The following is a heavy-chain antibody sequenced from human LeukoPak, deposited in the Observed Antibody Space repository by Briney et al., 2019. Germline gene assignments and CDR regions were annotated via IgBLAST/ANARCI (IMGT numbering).Heavy chain of an antibody. V-gene: IGHV3-23*01. Sequence: PGGSLGLSCAASGFTFSSYAMSWVRQAPGKGLEWVSAISGSGGSTYYADSVKGRFTISRDNSKNTLYLQMNSLRAEDTAVYYCAKALPSSGWYWGFDYWGQGTLVTVSS. J-gene: IGHJ4*02. CDR3: AKALPSSGWYWGFDY. CDR2: ISGSGGST. D-gene: IGHD6-19*01. CDR1: GFTFSSYA.